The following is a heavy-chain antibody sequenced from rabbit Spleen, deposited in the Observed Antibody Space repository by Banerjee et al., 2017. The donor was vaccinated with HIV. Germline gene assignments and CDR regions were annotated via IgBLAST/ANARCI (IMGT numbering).Heavy chain of an antibody. V-gene: IGHV1S40*01. J-gene: IGHJ6*01. Sequence: QSLEESGGDLVKPGASLTLTCTASGFSFSSSYWICWVRQAPGKGLELIGCIYTGSGGTDYASWAKGRFTISKTSSTTVTLQMTSLTVADTATYFCARDTGSSFSSYGMDLWGQGTLVTVS. CDR3: ARDTGSSFSSYGMDL. CDR2: IYTGSGGT. CDR1: GFSFSSSYW. D-gene: IGHD6-1*01.